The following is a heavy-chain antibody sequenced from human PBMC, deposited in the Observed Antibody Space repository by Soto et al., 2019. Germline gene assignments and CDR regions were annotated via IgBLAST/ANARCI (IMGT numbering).Heavy chain of an antibody. J-gene: IGHJ5*02. Sequence: QVQLVQSGDEVKKPGSSVKVSCKASVGSFSSYAFSWVRQAPGQGLEWMGGIIPSFGTPNYAQRFQGRVTISADESTTTVYLDLRRLRSEATAVYYCARGSSSTVGPTGWFDPWCQGTLVTVSS. CDR1: VGSFSSYA. V-gene: IGHV1-69*01. CDR3: ARGSSSTVGPTGWFDP. D-gene: IGHD1-26*01. CDR2: IIPSFGTP.